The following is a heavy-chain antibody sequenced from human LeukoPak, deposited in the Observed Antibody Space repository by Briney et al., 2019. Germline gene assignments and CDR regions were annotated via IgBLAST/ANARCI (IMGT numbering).Heavy chain of an antibody. CDR1: RFTFTTYA. Sequence: PGGSLRLSCAASRFTFTTYAMNWVRQAPGKGLEWVSSISGSGGSTYYADSVKGRFTISRDNSKNTLYLQMNSLRAEDTAVYYCAKDPLRKSLEWFLNWFDPWGQGTLVTVSS. CDR2: ISGSGGST. V-gene: IGHV3-23*01. D-gene: IGHD3-3*01. J-gene: IGHJ5*02. CDR3: AKDPLRKSLEWFLNWFDP.